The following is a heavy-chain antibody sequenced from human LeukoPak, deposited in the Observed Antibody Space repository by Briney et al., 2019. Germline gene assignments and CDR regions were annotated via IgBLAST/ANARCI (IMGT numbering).Heavy chain of an antibody. V-gene: IGHV4-30-2*01. CDR2: IYHSGST. CDR3: ARGLEYDFWSGYYNY. D-gene: IGHD3-3*01. J-gene: IGHJ4*02. Sequence: SQTLSLTCAVSGGSISSGGYSWSWIRQPPGKGLEWIGYIYHSGSTYYNPSLKSRVTISVDRSKNQFSLKLSSVTAADTAVYYCARGLEYDFWSGYYNYWGQGTLVTVSS. CDR1: GGSISSGGYS.